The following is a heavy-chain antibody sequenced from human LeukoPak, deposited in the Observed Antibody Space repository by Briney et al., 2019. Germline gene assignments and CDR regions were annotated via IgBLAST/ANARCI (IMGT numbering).Heavy chain of an antibody. D-gene: IGHD3-3*01. CDR1: GFFFDDYG. V-gene: IGHV3-9*01. CDR3: VKDRDFWSGLDV. CDR2: ISWQSNTR. J-gene: IGHJ6*02. Sequence: GGSLRLSCAASGFFFDDYGMRWVRHVPGKGLEWVSGISWQSNTRKYADSVRGRFTISRDNAKNSLYLQMNSLKLEDTALYYCVKDRDFWSGLDVWGQGTMVTVS.